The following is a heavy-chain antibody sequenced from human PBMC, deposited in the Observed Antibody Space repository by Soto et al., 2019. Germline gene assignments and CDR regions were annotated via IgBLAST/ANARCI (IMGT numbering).Heavy chain of an antibody. Sequence: EVQLLESGGGLVQPGGSLRLSCAASGFTFNTFEMSWVRQAPGRGLEWVSFISTDSSRAYYADAVKGRFTISRDNSKHTLYLQMNSLTAEDTAVYACVKWGWLDFWGQGTLVTVSS. V-gene: IGHV3-23*01. J-gene: IGHJ5*01. CDR1: GFTFNTFE. D-gene: IGHD3-16*01. CDR3: VKWGWLDF. CDR2: ISTDSSRA.